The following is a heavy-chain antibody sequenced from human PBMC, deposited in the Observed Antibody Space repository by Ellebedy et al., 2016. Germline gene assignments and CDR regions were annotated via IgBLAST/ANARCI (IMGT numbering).Heavy chain of an antibody. V-gene: IGHV1-2*02. CDR3: ARDAIAAAGTDYYYGMDV. CDR2: INPNSGGT. D-gene: IGHD6-13*01. J-gene: IGHJ6*02. CDR1: RYTFTGYY. Sequence: ASVKVSXKASRYTFTGYYMHWVRQAPGQGLEWMGWINPNSGGTNYAQKLQGRVTMTTDTSTSTAYMELRSLRSDDTAVYYCARDAIAAAGTDYYYGMDVWGQGTTVTVSS.